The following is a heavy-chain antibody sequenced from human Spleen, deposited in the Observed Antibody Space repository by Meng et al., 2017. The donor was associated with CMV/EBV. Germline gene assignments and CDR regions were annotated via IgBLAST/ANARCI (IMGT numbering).Heavy chain of an antibody. V-gene: IGHV4-4*02. Sequence: QVQLQQWGAGTLKHSETLSLPCTVSGDSLSRDIWWSWVRQPPGKGVEWIGEVYHRGDTNYNPSLKSRVVISVDRSKNQFSLNLSSVTAADTAVYYCGRDQGRQLINHWGQGTLVTVSS. CDR2: VYHRGDT. CDR3: GRDQGRQLINH. J-gene: IGHJ4*02. CDR1: GDSLSRDIW. D-gene: IGHD1-1*01.